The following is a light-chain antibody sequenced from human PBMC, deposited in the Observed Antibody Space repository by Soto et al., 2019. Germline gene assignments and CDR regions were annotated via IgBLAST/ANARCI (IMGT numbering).Light chain of an antibody. CDR2: WAS. Sequence: DIVMTQSPDSLAVSLGERATINCKSSQSVLHSSNSKNYIAWYQQKPGQPPNLLIYWASTRESGVPDRFSGSGSGTDLTLTISSLQAEDVAVYYCQQYDSTPLTFGGGTKVEIK. J-gene: IGKJ4*01. CDR3: QQYDSTPLT. CDR1: QSVLHSSNSKNY. V-gene: IGKV4-1*01.